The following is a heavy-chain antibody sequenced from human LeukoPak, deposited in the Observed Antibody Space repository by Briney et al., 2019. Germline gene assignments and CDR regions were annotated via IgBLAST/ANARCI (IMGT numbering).Heavy chain of an antibody. V-gene: IGHV1-18*01. J-gene: IGHJ4*02. Sequence: ASVKVSCKASGYSFSNYGISWVRQAPGQGLEWMGWISGYNFNTNYAQKFQGRVTVTTDTSTTTAYMELRSLRSDDTAVYYCARDSRYIDWLFLSDFDYWGQGTLVIVSS. CDR2: ISGYNFNT. D-gene: IGHD3-9*01. CDR1: GYSFSNYG. CDR3: ARDSRYIDWLFLSDFDY.